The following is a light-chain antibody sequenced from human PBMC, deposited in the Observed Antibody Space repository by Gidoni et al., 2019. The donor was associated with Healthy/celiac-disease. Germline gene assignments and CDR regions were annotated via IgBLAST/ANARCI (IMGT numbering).Light chain of an antibody. Sequence: ELVITQSPATLSVSPGERAPLSCRASQSVSSNLAWYQQKPGQAPRLLIYGASTRATGIPARFRGSGSGTEFTLTISSLKSEDFAVDYCQQYNNWPPWTFGQGTKVEIK. CDR3: QQYNNWPPWT. CDR1: QSVSSN. V-gene: IGKV3-15*01. J-gene: IGKJ1*01. CDR2: GAS.